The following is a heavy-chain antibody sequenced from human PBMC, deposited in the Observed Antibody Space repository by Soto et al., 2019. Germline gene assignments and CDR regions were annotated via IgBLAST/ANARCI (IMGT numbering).Heavy chain of an antibody. J-gene: IGHJ5*02. CDR3: AAESLYWGEGNWFDP. D-gene: IGHD7-27*01. CDR1: GFTFTSSA. CDR2: IVVGSGNT. Sequence: ASVKVSCKASGFTFTSSAMQWVRQARGQRLEWIGWIVVGSGNTNYAQKFQERVTITRDMSTSTAYMELSSLRSEDTAVYYCAAESLYWGEGNWFDPWGQGTLVTVSS. V-gene: IGHV1-58*02.